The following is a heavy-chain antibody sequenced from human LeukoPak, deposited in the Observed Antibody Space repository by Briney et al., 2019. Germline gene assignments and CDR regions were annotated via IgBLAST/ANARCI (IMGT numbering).Heavy chain of an antibody. CDR2: IYIGGST. J-gene: IGHJ4*02. V-gene: IGHV3-53*01. CDR3: ARDRREYSGNYFDY. CDR1: GFTFSSYS. D-gene: IGHD1-26*01. Sequence: GGSLRLSCAASGFTFSSYSMNWVRQAPGKGLEWVSVIYIGGSTYYADSVKGRFTISRDNSKNTLYLQMNSLRAEDTAVYYCARDRREYSGNYFDYWGQGTLVTVSS.